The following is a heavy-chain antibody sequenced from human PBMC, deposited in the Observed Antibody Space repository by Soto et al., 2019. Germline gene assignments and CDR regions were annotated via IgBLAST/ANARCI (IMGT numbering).Heavy chain of an antibody. CDR2: IYSGGST. D-gene: IGHD2-2*01. Sequence: EVQLVESGGGLIQPGGSLSLSCAASGFTVSSNYMSWVRQAPGKGLEWVSVIYSGGSTYYADSVKGRFTISRDNSKNTLYLQMNILRAEDMAVYYCARDVVLVPAAPEGDAFYIWGQGTMVTVSS. V-gene: IGHV3-53*01. CDR3: ARDVVLVPAAPEGDAFYI. CDR1: GFTVSSNY. J-gene: IGHJ3*02.